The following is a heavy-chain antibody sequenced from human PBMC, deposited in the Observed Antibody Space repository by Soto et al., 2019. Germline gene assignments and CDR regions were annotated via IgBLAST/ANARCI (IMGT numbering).Heavy chain of an antibody. CDR2: IYHTGTT. CDR3: ASRYDSSDY. V-gene: IGHV4-30-2*02. CDR1: GGSINSADYS. D-gene: IGHD3-22*01. Sequence: PSETLSLTCTVSGGSINSADYSGTWIRQPPGKGLEWIGYIYHTGTTYYNMSLKSRVTISVDKSTSTAYMELSSLRSEDTAVYYCASRYDSSDYWGQGTLVTVSS. J-gene: IGHJ4*02.